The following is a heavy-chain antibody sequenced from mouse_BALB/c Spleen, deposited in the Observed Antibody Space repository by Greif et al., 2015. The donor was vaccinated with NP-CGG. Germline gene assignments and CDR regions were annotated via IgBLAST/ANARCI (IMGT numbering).Heavy chain of an antibody. V-gene: IGHV14-1*02. D-gene: IGHD1-1*01. J-gene: IGHJ1*01. CDR3: AEGIYYYGSRYFDV. CDR2: IDPENGNT. Sequence: VQLQQSGAELVRPGALVKLSCKASGFNIKGYYMHWVKQRPEQGLEWIGWIDPENGNTIYDPKFQGKASITADTSSNTAYLQLSSLTSEDTAVYYCAEGIYYYGSRYFDVWGAGTTVTVSS. CDR1: GFNIKGYY.